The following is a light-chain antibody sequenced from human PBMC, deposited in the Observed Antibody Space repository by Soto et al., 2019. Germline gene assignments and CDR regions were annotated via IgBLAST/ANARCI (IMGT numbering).Light chain of an antibody. V-gene: IGKV3-11*01. CDR1: QSVSSY. Sequence: EIVLTQSPATLSLSPGERATLSCRASQSVSSYLVWYQQTPGQAPRLLIHDASNRATGIPARFSGSGSGTDFTLTISSLEPEDSAVYYCQQRVGWPHAFGQGTKLEIK. CDR2: DAS. J-gene: IGKJ2*01. CDR3: QQRVGWPHA.